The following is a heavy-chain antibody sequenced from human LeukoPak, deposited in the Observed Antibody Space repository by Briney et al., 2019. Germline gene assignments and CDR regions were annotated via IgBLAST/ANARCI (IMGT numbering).Heavy chain of an antibody. Sequence: PGGSLRLSCAASGFTFSSYSTTWVRQAPGKGLEWVSYISSSSSTIYYADSVKGRFTISRDNAKNSLYLQMNSLRAEDTAVYYCARRDYYETGQYYYYGMDVWGQGTTVTVSS. V-gene: IGHV3-48*01. CDR1: GFTFSSYS. D-gene: IGHD3-3*01. J-gene: IGHJ6*02. CDR3: ARRDYYETGQYYYYGMDV. CDR2: ISSSSSTI.